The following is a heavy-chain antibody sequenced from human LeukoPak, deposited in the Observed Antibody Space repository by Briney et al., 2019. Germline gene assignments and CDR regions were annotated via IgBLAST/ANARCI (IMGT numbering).Heavy chain of an antibody. Sequence: ASVKVSCKASGGTFSSYAISWVRQAPGQGLEWMGGIIPIFGTANYAQKFQGRVTITADESTSTAYMELSSLRSEDTAVYYCARDNPDGGHFDYWGQGTLVTVSS. CDR2: IIPIFGTA. CDR1: GGTFSSYA. J-gene: IGHJ4*02. CDR3: ARDNPDGGHFDY. D-gene: IGHD3-16*01. V-gene: IGHV1-69*13.